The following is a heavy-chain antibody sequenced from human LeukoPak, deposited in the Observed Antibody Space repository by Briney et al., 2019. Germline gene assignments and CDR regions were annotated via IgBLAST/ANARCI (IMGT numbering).Heavy chain of an antibody. CDR1: GFTFSSYA. J-gene: IGHJ4*02. CDR2: ISYDGSNK. Sequence: PGGSLRLSCAASGFTFSSYAMHWVRQGPGKGLEWVAVISYDGSNKYYADSVKGRFTISRDNSKNTLYLQMNSLRAEDTAVYYCARDVGAYCSSTSCFTKDWGQGTLVTVSS. D-gene: IGHD2-2*01. CDR3: ARDVGAYCSSTSCFTKD. V-gene: IGHV3-30*04.